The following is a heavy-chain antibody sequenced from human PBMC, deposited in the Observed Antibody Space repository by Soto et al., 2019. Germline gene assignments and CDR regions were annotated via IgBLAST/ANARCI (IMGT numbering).Heavy chain of an antibody. D-gene: IGHD3-3*01. CDR3: AKPLRCAYYTDYYGVDV. Sequence: QVQLVESGGGVVQPGRSLRLSCAASGFTFSNYGMHWVRQAPGKGLEWVAVISNDGSNKYYADSVKGRFTISRDNSKNTLYLQMNSLRAEDTAVYYCAKPLRCAYYTDYYGVDVWGQGTTVTVSS. V-gene: IGHV3-30*18. CDR2: ISNDGSNK. J-gene: IGHJ6*02. CDR1: GFTFSNYG.